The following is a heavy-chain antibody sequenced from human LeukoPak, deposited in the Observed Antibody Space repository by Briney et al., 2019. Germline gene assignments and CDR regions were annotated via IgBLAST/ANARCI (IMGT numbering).Heavy chain of an antibody. D-gene: IGHD5-18*01. V-gene: IGHV4-39*07. Sequence: SETLSLTCSVSGGSISRSTYYWGWIRQPPGKGLEWIATINYSGTTHYIPSLNSRVTISVDTSKNQFSLKLSSVTAADTAVYYCARGRRYSYGPRWFDPWGQGTLVTVSS. CDR3: ARGRRYSYGPRWFDP. CDR1: GGSISRSTYY. CDR2: INYSGTT. J-gene: IGHJ5*02.